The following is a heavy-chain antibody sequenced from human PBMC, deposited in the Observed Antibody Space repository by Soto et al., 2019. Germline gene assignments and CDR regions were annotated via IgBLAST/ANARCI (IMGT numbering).Heavy chain of an antibody. Sequence: EVQLLEPGGGLVQPGGSLRLSCAASGFTFSSYAMSWVRQAPGKGLEWVSAISGSGGSTYYADSVKGRFTISRDNSKNTLYLQSNSLRAEETAVYYCAKDRLWYGSGSYHLYWGQGTLVTVSS. J-gene: IGHJ4*02. CDR3: AKDRLWYGSGSYHLY. CDR1: GFTFSSYA. V-gene: IGHV3-23*01. D-gene: IGHD3-10*01. CDR2: ISGSGGST.